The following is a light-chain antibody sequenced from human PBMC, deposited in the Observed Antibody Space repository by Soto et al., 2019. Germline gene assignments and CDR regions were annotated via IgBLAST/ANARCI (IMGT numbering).Light chain of an antibody. CDR3: QQRSNWPST. CDR1: QSVSSY. CDR2: DAS. J-gene: IGKJ4*01. Sequence: EIVLTQSPATLSLSPGDRATLSCRASQSVSSYLAWYQQKPGQAPSLLIYDASNRATGIPARFSGSGSGIDFTLTNTSLEPEDFAVYYCQQRSNWPSTFGGGTTVEIK. V-gene: IGKV3-11*01.